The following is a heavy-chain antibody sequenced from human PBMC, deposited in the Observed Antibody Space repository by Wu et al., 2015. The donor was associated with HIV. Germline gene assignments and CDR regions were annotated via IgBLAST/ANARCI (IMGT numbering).Heavy chain of an antibody. CDR2: MNPSSGNT. J-gene: IGHJ3*02. CDR3: VRAVQSSGYYKGRDDVFDI. Sequence: QVQLVQSGAEVKKPGASVKVSCKASGYTFTNYDINWVRQVPGQGLEWMGWMNPSSGNTGSAQNFQDRVAMTRNTSLSTAYMELSSLRSEDTAVYFCVRAVQSSGYYKGRDDVFDIWGQGTMVTVSS. V-gene: IGHV1-8*01. CDR1: GYTFTNYD. D-gene: IGHD6-19*01.